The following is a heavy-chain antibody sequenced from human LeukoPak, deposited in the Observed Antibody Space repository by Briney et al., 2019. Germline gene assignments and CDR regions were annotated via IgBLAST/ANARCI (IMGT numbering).Heavy chain of an antibody. CDR3: ANLYTRLGYCSGGSCYPNDY. J-gene: IGHJ4*02. Sequence: GGSLRLSCAASGFTFSSYAMSWVRQAPGKGREWVSAISGGGGSTYYADSVKGRFTISRDNSKNTLYLQMNSLSAEDTAVYYCANLYTRLGYCSGGSCYPNDYWGQGTLVTVSS. V-gene: IGHV3-23*01. D-gene: IGHD2-15*01. CDR2: ISGGGGST. CDR1: GFTFSSYA.